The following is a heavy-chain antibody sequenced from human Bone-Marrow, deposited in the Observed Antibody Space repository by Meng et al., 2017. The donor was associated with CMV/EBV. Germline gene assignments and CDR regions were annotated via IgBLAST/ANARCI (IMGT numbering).Heavy chain of an antibody. CDR2: INTSGGST. V-gene: IGHV1-46*01. D-gene: IGHD2/OR15-2a*01. Sequence: SCKASRYLCTSYHMHWMRQAPGQGLEWMGIINTSGGSTTYTQKFQGRVTMTRDTSTNTVYMELSSLRSEDTAVYYCARHRNSGCFDWGQGTLVTVSS. CDR3: ARHRNSGCFD. CDR1: RYLCTSYH. J-gene: IGHJ4*02.